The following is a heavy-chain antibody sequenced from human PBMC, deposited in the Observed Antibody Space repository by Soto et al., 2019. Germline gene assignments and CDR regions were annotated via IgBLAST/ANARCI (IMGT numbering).Heavy chain of an antibody. CDR2: ISGSGGST. CDR3: AKGGWPKIYSGYLYYYYYYGMDV. CDR1: GFTFSSYA. V-gene: IGHV3-23*01. D-gene: IGHD5-12*01. Sequence: GGSLRLSCAASGFTFSSYAMSWVRQAPGKGLEWVSAISGSGGSTYYADSVKGRFTISRDNSKNTLYLQMNSLRAEDTAVYYCAKGGWPKIYSGYLYYYYYYGMDVWGQGTTVTVSS. J-gene: IGHJ6*02.